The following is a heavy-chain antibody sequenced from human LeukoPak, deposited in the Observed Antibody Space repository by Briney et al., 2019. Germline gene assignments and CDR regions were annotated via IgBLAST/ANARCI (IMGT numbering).Heavy chain of an antibody. CDR3: ATSDGFGELRS. CDR2: FGPEDGET. Sequence: ASVKVSCKVSGYTLTELSMHWVRQAPGKGLEWMGGFGPEDGETIYAQKFQGRVTMTEDTSTDTAYMELSRLRSEDTAVYYCATSDGFGELRSWGQGTLVTVSS. J-gene: IGHJ4*02. D-gene: IGHD3-10*01. CDR1: GYTLTELS. V-gene: IGHV1-24*01.